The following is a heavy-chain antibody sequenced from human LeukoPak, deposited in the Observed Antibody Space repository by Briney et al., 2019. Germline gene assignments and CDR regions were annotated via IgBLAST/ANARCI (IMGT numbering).Heavy chain of an antibody. D-gene: IGHD3-10*01. V-gene: IGHV3-23*01. CDR1: GFTFSSYA. CDR3: AKDRYYYGSGSYY. CDR2: ISGSGGST. J-gene: IGHJ4*02. Sequence: PGRSLRLSCAASGFTFSSYAMSWVRQAPGKGLEWVSAISGSGGSTYYADSVKGRFTISRDNSKNTLYLQMNSLRAEDTAVYYCAKDRYYYGSGSYYWGQGTLVTVSS.